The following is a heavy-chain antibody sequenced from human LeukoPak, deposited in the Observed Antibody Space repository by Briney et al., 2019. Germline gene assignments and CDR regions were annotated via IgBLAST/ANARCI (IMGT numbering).Heavy chain of an antibody. CDR1: GFTFSNFA. V-gene: IGHV3-23*01. J-gene: IGHJ4*02. D-gene: IGHD3-22*01. CDR2: ISGSGLST. Sequence: GGSLRLSCVASGFTFSNFAISWVRQAPGKGLEWVSAISGSGLSTYYADSVKGRFTISRDNSKNTVYLQMNGLSAEDTAVYYCAKRGGFDSSGYYQPPEDYWGQGTLVTVSS. CDR3: AKRGGFDSSGYYQPPEDY.